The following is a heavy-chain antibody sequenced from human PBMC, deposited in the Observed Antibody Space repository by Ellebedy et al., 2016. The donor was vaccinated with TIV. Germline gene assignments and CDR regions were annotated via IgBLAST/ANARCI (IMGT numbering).Heavy chain of an antibody. CDR1: GYTFTSYH. D-gene: IGHD3-10*01. J-gene: IGHJ4*02. CDR2: INPSGGST. Sequence: AASVKVSCKASGYTFTSYHIYWVRQAPGQGLEWMGIINPSGGSTSYAQKFQGRVTMSRDPSTSTVYMELSSLRSEDTAVNYCARNKAATSGSSSPGYDYWGQGTLVTVSS. CDR3: ARNKAATSGSSSPGYDY. V-gene: IGHV1-46*01.